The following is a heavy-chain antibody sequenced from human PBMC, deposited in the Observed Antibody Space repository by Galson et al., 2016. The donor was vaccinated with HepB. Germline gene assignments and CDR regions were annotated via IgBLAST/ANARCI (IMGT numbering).Heavy chain of an antibody. CDR3: AREGMIWFGESSPAPFYFDN. CDR2: ISSAGSHT. D-gene: IGHD3-10*01. V-gene: IGHV3-11*06. J-gene: IGHJ4*02. Sequence: SLRLSCATSGFNFSDYYMTWIRQAPGKGLEWVSYISSAGSHTKYADSVKGRFTISRDNAKSTLSLHINSLRAEDTAVYFCAREGMIWFGESSPAPFYFDNWGQGTPVTVSS. CDR1: GFNFSDYY.